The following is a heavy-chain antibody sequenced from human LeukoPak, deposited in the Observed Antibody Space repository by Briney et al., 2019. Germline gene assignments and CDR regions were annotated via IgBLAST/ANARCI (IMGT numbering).Heavy chain of an antibody. CDR2: IIPIFGTA. Sequence: SVKVSCKASGGTFSSYAISWVRQAPGQGLEWMGGIIPIFGTANYAQKFQGRVTITADESTSTAYMELSSLRSEDTAVYYCAKVPGPKLGYCSSTSCSNHPNYYFDYWGQGTLVTVSS. CDR1: GGTFSSYA. J-gene: IGHJ4*02. V-gene: IGHV1-69*01. D-gene: IGHD2-2*01. CDR3: AKVPGPKLGYCSSTSCSNHPNYYFDY.